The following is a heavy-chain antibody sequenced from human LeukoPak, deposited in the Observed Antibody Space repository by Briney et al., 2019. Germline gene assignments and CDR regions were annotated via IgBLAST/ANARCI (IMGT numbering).Heavy chain of an antibody. V-gene: IGHV3-11*04. J-gene: IGHJ4*02. D-gene: IGHD1-26*01. CDR1: GFTFSDYY. CDR2: ISGTGNTK. Sequence: GESLKISCAASGFTFSDYYMSWIRQAPGKGLEWVSYISGTGNTKYYADSVRGRFTISRDNAKNSLYLQMNDLRAEDTGVYYCARWDGTKLRLFDYWGQGNMVTVSS. CDR3: ARWDGTKLRLFDY.